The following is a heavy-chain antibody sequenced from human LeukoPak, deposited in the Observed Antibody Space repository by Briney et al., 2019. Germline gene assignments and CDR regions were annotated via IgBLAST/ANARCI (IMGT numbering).Heavy chain of an antibody. J-gene: IGHJ4*02. D-gene: IGHD5-18*01. CDR2: ISGDGGST. V-gene: IGHV3-43*02. Sequence: GGSLRLSCAASGFTFDDYAVHWVRQAPGKGLEWVSLISGDGGSTYYADSVKGRFTISRDNSKNSLYLQMNSLRTEDTALYYCAKDRGYSYGRGLYYFDYWGQGTLVTVSS. CDR3: AKDRGYSYGRGLYYFDY. CDR1: GFTFDDYA.